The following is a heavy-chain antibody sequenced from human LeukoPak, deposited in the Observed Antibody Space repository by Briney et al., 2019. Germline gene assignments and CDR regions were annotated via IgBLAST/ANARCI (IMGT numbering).Heavy chain of an antibody. CDR2: IIPIFGTA. V-gene: IGHV1-69*05. D-gene: IGHD2-2*02. CDR1: GCTFSSYT. J-gene: IGHJ6*03. CDR3: ARQLPRGPHCSSTSCYTGNYYYYMDV. Sequence: ASVKVSCNASGCTFSSYTISWVRHGPGQGLEWMGGIIPIFGTANYAQKFQGRDTITTDESTSTAYMELSSLRSEDTAVYYCARQLPRGPHCSSTSCYTGNYYYYMDVWGKGTTVTVSS.